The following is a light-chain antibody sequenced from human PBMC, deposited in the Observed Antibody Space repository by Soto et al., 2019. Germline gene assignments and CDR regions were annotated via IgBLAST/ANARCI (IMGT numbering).Light chain of an antibody. V-gene: IGKV1-27*01. CDR1: QGISNY. CDR3: QKYNSAPLRT. Sequence: DIQMTQSPSSLSASVGDRVTITCRASQGISNYLAWYQQKPGKVPKLLIYGASTLQSGVPSRFSGSGSGTDFTLTISSLQPEDVATYYCQKYNSAPLRTFGPGTKVDIK. CDR2: GAS. J-gene: IGKJ3*01.